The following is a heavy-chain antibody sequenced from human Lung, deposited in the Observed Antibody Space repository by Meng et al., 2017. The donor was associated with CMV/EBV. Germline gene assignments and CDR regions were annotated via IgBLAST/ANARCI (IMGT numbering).Heavy chain of an antibody. Sequence: ASVKVFCNTSGNTFSAYQMHWIRQAPGHGLEWMGWINPSSGVTRSAPKYKGRATMTSDPYSTAYLELTSLTSDGTAFYYCARFGGATVGSTPPDYWGQGTXVTVYS. CDR1: GNTFSAYQ. CDR2: INPSSGVT. D-gene: IGHD1-26*01. CDR3: ARFGGATVGSTPPDY. J-gene: IGHJ4*02. V-gene: IGHV1-2*02.